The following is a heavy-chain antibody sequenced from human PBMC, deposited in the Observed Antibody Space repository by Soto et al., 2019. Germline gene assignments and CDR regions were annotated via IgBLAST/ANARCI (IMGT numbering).Heavy chain of an antibody. Sequence: QVQLQESGPGLVKPSQTLSLTCTVSGGSISSGDYYWSWIRQPPGKGLEWIGYIYYSGSTYYNPSLKSRVAIAVDTSKNQFSLKLSSVTAADTAVYYCASVSVTTYYFDYWGQGTLVTVSS. CDR3: ASVSVTTYYFDY. V-gene: IGHV4-30-4*01. J-gene: IGHJ4*02. CDR2: IYYSGST. CDR1: GGSISSGDYY. D-gene: IGHD4-17*01.